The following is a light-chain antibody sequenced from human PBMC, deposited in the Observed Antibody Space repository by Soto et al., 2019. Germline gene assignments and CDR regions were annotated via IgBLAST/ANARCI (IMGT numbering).Light chain of an antibody. V-gene: IGKV3-15*01. CDR3: QQYNTWVRGT. J-gene: IGKJ2*01. Sequence: EVVVTQSPATLSVSPGERVTLSCRASQSVDSDVAWFQHKPGQAPRLLIYGASTRAAGIPGRFSGSGYETDFTFTISSLEPEDSATYFCQQYNTWVRGTFGQETKLEIK. CDR2: GAS. CDR1: QSVDSD.